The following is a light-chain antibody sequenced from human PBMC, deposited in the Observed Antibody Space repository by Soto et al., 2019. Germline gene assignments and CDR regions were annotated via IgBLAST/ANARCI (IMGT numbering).Light chain of an antibody. CDR1: SSDVGSSNL. CDR2: EGT. Sequence: QSALTQPASVSGSPGQSITISCTGTSSDVGSSNLVSWYQQHPGKAPKLIIYEGTRRPSGVSGRFSGSMSGNTASLTISGLQAEDEADYYCCSFARSSTSYVFGTGTKLPS. V-gene: IGLV2-23*01. J-gene: IGLJ1*01. CDR3: CSFARSSTSYV.